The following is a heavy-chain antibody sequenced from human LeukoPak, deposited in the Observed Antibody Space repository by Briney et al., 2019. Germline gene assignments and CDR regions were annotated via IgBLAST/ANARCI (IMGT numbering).Heavy chain of an antibody. CDR2: IRYDGSNK. CDR1: RPTFSSYG. D-gene: IGHD5-18*01. CDR3: AKVPVDTAMANVDY. Sequence: GGSMRLSCAASRPTFSSYGMHWVSQAQGKGLEWVAFIRYDGSNKYYADSVKGRFTISRDNSKNTLYLQMNRLRAEDTAVYYCAKVPVDTAMANVDYWGQGTLVTVSS. J-gene: IGHJ4*02. V-gene: IGHV3-30*02.